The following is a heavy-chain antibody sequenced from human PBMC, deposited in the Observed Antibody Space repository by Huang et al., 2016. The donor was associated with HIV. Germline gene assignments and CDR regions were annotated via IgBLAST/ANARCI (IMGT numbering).Heavy chain of an antibody. D-gene: IGHD3-22*01. Sequence: QVQLVQSGAEVKKPGASVKVSCKASGYAFTSYYMHWVRQAPGQGIEWMGIINPSDGSTSEAQKFQGRGTTTRETSTNTVFMELSSLRSEDTAVYYCARDRDFYDSSGYWGFNYFDYWGQGTLVTVSS. J-gene: IGHJ4*02. CDR3: ARDRDFYDSSGYWGFNYFDY. CDR1: GYAFTSYY. CDR2: INPSDGST. V-gene: IGHV1-46*01.